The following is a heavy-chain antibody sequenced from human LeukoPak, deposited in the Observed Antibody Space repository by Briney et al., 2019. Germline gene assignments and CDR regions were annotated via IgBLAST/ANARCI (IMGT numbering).Heavy chain of an antibody. CDR3: ARGRGYGGNYLRSFDI. Sequence: GSLRLSCAASGFTFSNAWMSWIRQPPGKGLEWIGYNSGSTNYNASLKSRVTILLVRSKNQFSLKLSSVTAADTAVYYCARGRGYGGNYLRSFDIWGQGTMVTVSS. CDR2: NSGST. D-gene: IGHD1-26*01. CDR1: GFTFSNAW. J-gene: IGHJ3*02. V-gene: IGHV4-59*08.